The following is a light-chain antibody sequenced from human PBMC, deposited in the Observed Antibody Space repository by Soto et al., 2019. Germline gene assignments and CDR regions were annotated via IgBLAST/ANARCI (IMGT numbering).Light chain of an antibody. Sequence: DIKMNQSPSTLSASVGDRVSITCRTSQSIKSRLAWYQQKPGKAPKLLIYMASSLQSGVPSRFSGSGSGTEFTLTISSLQPDDFATYFCQEYDGHCTFGQGTKLE. CDR3: QEYDGHCT. CDR1: QSIKSR. J-gene: IGKJ2*02. CDR2: MAS. V-gene: IGKV1-5*03.